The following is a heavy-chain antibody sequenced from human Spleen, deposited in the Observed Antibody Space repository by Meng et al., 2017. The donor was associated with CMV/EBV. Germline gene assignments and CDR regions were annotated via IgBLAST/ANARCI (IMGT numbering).Heavy chain of an antibody. J-gene: IGHJ5*02. V-gene: IGHV4-34*01. Sequence: SQTLSLTCAVYGASFSDYHWIWIRQSPGKGLEWIGDINRSGSTKYNPSLKSRVTISADTSKKHFSLNLTSVTAADTAVYYCARGRRDLLEWLIRINWFDPWGQGTRVTVSS. CDR2: INRSGST. CDR3: ARGRRDLLEWLIRINWFDP. D-gene: IGHD6-19*01. CDR1: GASFSDYH.